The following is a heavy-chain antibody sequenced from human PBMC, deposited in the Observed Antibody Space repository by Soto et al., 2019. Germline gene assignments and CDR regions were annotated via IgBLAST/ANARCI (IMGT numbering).Heavy chain of an antibody. D-gene: IGHD5-18*01. Sequence: PGESLKISCKGSGYSFTSYWISWVRQMPGKGLEWMGRIDPSDSYTNYSPSFQGHVTISADKSISTAYLQWSSLKASDTAMYYCARQLYSYGYSYYYGMAVWVQGTTVTVSS. CDR2: IDPSDSYT. CDR3: ARQLYSYGYSYYYGMAV. CDR1: GYSFTSYW. V-gene: IGHV5-10-1*01. J-gene: IGHJ6*02.